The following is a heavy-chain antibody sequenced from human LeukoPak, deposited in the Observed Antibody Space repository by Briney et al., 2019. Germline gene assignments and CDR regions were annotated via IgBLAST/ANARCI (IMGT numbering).Heavy chain of an antibody. D-gene: IGHD2-2*01. CDR2: IDTSDGNT. V-gene: IGHV1-46*01. Sequence: GASVKVSCEATGYTFSTYHMRWVRQAPGQGLEWVGMIDTSDGNTNYAQKFLDRVTMTRDTSTRTVYMELSGLRSYDTAVNYCAAERCDGTRSDPWGPGTLVTVSS. CDR1: GYTFSTYH. J-gene: IGHJ5*02. CDR3: AAERCDGTRSDP.